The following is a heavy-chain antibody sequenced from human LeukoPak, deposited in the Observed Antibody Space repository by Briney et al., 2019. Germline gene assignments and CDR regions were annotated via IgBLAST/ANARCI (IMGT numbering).Heavy chain of an antibody. CDR3: ARDPDVVGDSLLYGVDV. V-gene: IGHV3-33*01. CDR1: GFTFSSYG. D-gene: IGHD4-17*01. J-gene: IGHJ6*04. CDR2: IWYDGSNK. Sequence: GGSLRLSCAASGFTFSSYGMHWVRQAPGKGLEWVAVIWYDGSNKYYADSVKGRFTISRDNSKNTLYLQMNSLRAEDTAVFYCARDPDVVGDSLLYGVDVWGKGTTVTVSS.